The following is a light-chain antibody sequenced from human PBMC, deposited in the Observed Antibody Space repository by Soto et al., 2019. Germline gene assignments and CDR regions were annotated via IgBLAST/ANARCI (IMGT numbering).Light chain of an antibody. J-gene: IGLJ1*01. Sequence: QSVLTQPASASGSPGQSITISCTGTSSDVGGYNYVSWYQQHPGKAPKLMIYEVSNRPSGVSNRFSGSKSGNTASLTISGLQAEDEADYYCSSYTSSSTLEVFGTGTKSPS. CDR1: SSDVGGYNY. CDR2: EVS. V-gene: IGLV2-14*01. CDR3: SSYTSSSTLEV.